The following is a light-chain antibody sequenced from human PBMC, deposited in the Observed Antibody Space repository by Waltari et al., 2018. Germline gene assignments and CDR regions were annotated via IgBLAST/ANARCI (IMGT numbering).Light chain of an antibody. CDR3: STWDSSLTAQV. V-gene: IGLV1-36*01. CDR1: SKNFGIHF. J-gene: IGLJ2*01. Sequence: QSALTQEASVSGTVGPQVPLSCSGNSKNFGIHFVVWYQQISHGPPKTVMFGDSLPSGIPYRFSGSRSGTTASLSISDLQAEDEGFYYCSTWDSSLTAQVFGGGTKLTVL. CDR2: GDS.